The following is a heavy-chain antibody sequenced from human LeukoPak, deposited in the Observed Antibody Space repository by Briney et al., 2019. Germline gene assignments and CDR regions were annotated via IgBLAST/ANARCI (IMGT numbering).Heavy chain of an antibody. D-gene: IGHD3-22*01. CDR3: ARGADSSGYYSIFYFDY. J-gene: IGHJ4*02. CDR2: IYYSGGT. CDR1: GGSISSYY. Sequence: SETLSLTCTVSGGSISSYYWNWIRQPPGKGLEWLGYIYYSGGTNYNPSLKSRVTISVDTSKNQFSLKLSSVTAADTAVYYCARGADSSGYYSIFYFDYWGQGTLVTVSS. V-gene: IGHV4-59*01.